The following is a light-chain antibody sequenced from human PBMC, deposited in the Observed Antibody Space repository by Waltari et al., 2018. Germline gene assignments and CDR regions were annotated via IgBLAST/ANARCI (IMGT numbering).Light chain of an antibody. J-gene: IGLJ3*02. CDR3: SSYTSSSTLGV. Sequence: QSALTQPASVSGSPGQSITISCTGTSSDVGGYNYVSWYQQHPGKAPKLMIYAVSNRPSGVSKRFSGSKSGNTASLTISGLQAEDEADYYCSSYTSSSTLGVFGGGTKLTVL. CDR1: SSDVGGYNY. CDR2: AVS. V-gene: IGLV2-14*01.